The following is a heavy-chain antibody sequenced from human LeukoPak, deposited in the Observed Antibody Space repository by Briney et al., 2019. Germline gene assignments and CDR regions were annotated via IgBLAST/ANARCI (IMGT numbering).Heavy chain of an antibody. V-gene: IGHV3-21*01. CDR2: ISSSSSYI. D-gene: IGHD6-13*01. CDR3: ARLSTAVADADY. Sequence: PGGSLRLSCAASGFTFSSYSMNWVRQAPGKGLEWVSSISSSSSYIYYADSVKGRFTISRDNAKNSLYLQMNSLRAEDTALYYCARLSTAVADADYWGQGTLVTVSS. J-gene: IGHJ4*02. CDR1: GFTFSSYS.